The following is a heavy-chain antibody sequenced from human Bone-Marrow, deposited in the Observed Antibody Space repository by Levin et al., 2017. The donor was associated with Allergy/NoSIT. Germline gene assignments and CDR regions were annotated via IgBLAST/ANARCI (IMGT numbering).Heavy chain of an antibody. Sequence: PGGSLRLSCAASGFTFSSYGMHWVRQAPGKGLEWVAVISYDGSNKYYADSVKGRFTISRDNSKNTLYLQMNSLRAEDTAVYYCAKGVLILGNYYFDYWGQGTLVTVSS. CDR1: GFTFSSYG. CDR3: AKGVLILGNYYFDY. J-gene: IGHJ4*02. V-gene: IGHV3-30*18. D-gene: IGHD2-8*01. CDR2: ISYDGSNK.